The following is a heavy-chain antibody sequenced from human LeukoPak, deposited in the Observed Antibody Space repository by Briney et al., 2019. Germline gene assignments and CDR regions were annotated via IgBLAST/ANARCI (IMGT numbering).Heavy chain of an antibody. CDR2: IYYSGST. CDR3: ARAVSGSYFSRYYYYMDV. CDR1: GGSISSCSYY. J-gene: IGHJ6*03. V-gene: IGHV4-39*07. Sequence: SETLSLTCTVSGGSISSCSYYWGWIRQPPGKGLEWIGSIYYSGSTYYNPSLKSRVTISVDTSKNQFSLKLSSVTAADTAVYYCARAVSGSYFSRYYYYMDVWGKGTTVTISS. D-gene: IGHD1-26*01.